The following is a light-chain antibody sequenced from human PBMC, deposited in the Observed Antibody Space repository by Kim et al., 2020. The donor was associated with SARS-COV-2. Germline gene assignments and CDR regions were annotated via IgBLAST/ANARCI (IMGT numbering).Light chain of an antibody. J-gene: IGKJ4*01. CDR1: QSVYWN. CDR3: QQRDTWPLT. CDR2: DAS. V-gene: IGKV3-11*01. Sequence: ETVLTQSPGTLSLSPGERATLSCRASQSVYWNLAWYQQKPGQAPRLLIYDASNRATGIPARFSGSGSGTDFTLTISSLEPGDFGVYYGQQRDTWPLTFGGGTKLEIK.